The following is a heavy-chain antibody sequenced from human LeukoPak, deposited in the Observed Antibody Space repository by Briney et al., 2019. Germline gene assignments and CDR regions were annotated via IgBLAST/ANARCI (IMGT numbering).Heavy chain of an antibody. CDR2: INPSGGNT. D-gene: IGHD3-3*01. Sequence: GASVKVSCKASGYTFTDYYMHWVRQAPGQGLEWMGIINPSGGNTRYAQKIQGRVTMTRDTSTSTLYMELSSLRSEGTAVYFCTRDLVGDYYFMDVWGEGTTVTVSS. CDR1: GYTFTDYY. CDR3: TRDLVGDYYFMDV. V-gene: IGHV1-46*03. J-gene: IGHJ6*03.